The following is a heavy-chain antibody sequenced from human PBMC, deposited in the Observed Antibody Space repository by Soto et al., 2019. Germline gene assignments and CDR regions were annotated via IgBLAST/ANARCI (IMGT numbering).Heavy chain of an antibody. CDR1: GYTFTSYG. CDR3: ARAGPPGGYQLQHGGWFDP. D-gene: IGHD2-2*01. CDR2: ISAYNGNT. J-gene: IGHJ5*02. Sequence: GASVKVSCKASGYTFTSYGISWVRQAPGQGLEWMGWISAYNGNTNYAQKLQGRVTMTTDTSTSTAYMELRSLRSDDTAVYYCARAGPPGGYQLQHGGWFDPWGQGTLVTVSS. V-gene: IGHV1-18*04.